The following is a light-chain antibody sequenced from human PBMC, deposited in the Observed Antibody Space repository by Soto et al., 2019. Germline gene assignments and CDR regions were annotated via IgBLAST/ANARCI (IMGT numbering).Light chain of an antibody. CDR1: QSLNTN. J-gene: IGKJ1*01. CDR3: LQDINYPWT. CDR2: RAS. V-gene: IGKV3-15*01. Sequence: EIVMTQSPATLSVSPGERVTLSCRASQSLNTNLAWYQQKPGQAPRLLIYRASTRATGVPARFSGSGSGTDFTLAISSLQPEDSATYYCLQDINYPWTFGQGTKVEIK.